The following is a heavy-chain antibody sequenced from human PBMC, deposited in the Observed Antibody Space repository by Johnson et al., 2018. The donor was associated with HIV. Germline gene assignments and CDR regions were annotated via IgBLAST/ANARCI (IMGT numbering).Heavy chain of an antibody. CDR2: ISYDGTHK. Sequence: QVQLVESGGGVVQPGRSLRLSCAASGFSFSSYAMHWVRQAPGKGLEWVAVISYDGTHKYYADSVKGRFTISRDNIKNTLYLDMNSLRAEDTAVYYCATGGGPAYEIWGQGTSVTVSS. D-gene: IGHD3-10*01. J-gene: IGHJ3*02. CDR3: ATGGGPAYEI. V-gene: IGHV3-30-3*02. CDR1: GFSFSSYA.